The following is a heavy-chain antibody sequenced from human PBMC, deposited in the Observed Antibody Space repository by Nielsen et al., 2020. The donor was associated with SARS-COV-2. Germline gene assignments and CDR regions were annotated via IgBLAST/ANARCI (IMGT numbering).Heavy chain of an antibody. V-gene: IGHV4-30-4*01. CDR2: INYSGST. D-gene: IGHD6-19*01. CDR1: GDSSSSGDYY. J-gene: IGHJ4*02. Sequence: LRLSCTVSGDSSSSGDYYWSWIRQPPGKGLEWIGHINYSGSTRYNPSLKSRVIMPIDTSKNQFSLMLSSVTAADTAVYYCAREPGYSSGPIDYWGQGTLVTVSS. CDR3: AREPGYSSGPIDY.